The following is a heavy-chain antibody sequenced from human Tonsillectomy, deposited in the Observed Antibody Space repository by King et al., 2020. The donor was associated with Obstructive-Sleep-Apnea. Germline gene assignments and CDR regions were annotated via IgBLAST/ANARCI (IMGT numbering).Heavy chain of an antibody. J-gene: IGHJ6*02. CDR1: GFTFSNYG. Sequence: VQLVESGGGVVQPGRSLRLSCAASGFTFSNYGMHWVRQAPGKGLEWVAVIWYDGSNKYYAESVKGRFTISRNNSKNTLYLQMNSLRAEDTAVYYCARDPLYNWNDYYYGMDVWGQGTTVTVSS. CDR2: IWYDGSNK. D-gene: IGHD1-20*01. V-gene: IGHV3-33*01. CDR3: ARDPLYNWNDYYYGMDV.